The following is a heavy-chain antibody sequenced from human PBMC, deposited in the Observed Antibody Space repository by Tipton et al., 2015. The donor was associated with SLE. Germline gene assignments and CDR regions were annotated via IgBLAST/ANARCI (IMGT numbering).Heavy chain of an antibody. J-gene: IGHJ3*02. CDR1: GGSISSGSYY. CDR3: ARDRGYCGGDCYSDAFDI. CDR2: IYTSGST. V-gene: IGHV4-61*09. Sequence: TLSLTCTVSGGSISSGSYYWSWIRQPAGKGLEWFGHIYTSGSTNYNPSLKSRVTISVDTSKNQFSLKLSSVTAADTAVYYCARDRGYCGGDCYSDAFDIWGQGTMVTVSS. D-gene: IGHD2-21*01.